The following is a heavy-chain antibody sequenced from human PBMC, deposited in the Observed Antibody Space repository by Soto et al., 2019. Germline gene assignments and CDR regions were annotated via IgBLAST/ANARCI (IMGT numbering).Heavy chain of an antibody. CDR2: IDGSSDYT. CDR3: ARDLRFSSTNYFDF. Sequence: QVQLVESGGGLVKPGGSLRLSCTASGFLFTDYYMSWIRQPPGKGLELLAYIDGSSDYTNSADSVKGRFTISRDNAKNSVFLQMNNRRADDTAVYYCARDLRFSSTNYFDFWGRGTLVTVSS. V-gene: IGHV3-11*06. CDR1: GFLFTDYY. D-gene: IGHD2-8*01. J-gene: IGHJ4*02.